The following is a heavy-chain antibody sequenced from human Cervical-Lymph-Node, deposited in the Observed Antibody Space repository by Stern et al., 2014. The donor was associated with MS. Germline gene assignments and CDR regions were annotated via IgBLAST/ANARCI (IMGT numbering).Heavy chain of an antibody. CDR2: ISAYNDNT. D-gene: IGHD5-24*01. V-gene: IGHV1-18*01. J-gene: IGHJ4*02. CDR1: GYTFVTYG. CDR3: ARDAAMAGTFDY. Sequence: VQLVQSGAEVKKPGASVRVSCKASGYTFVTYGINWVRQAPGQGLEWMGWISAYNDNTHYAQKVQGRVTMTTDTSTSTAYMELRSLRSDDTAVYYCARDAAMAGTFDYWGQGTLVTVSS.